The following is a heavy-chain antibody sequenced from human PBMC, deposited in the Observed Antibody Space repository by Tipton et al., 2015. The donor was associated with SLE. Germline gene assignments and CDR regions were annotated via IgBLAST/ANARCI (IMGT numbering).Heavy chain of an antibody. Sequence: SLRLSCAASGFTFSSYGMHWVRQAPGKGLEWVAVIWYDGSNKYYADSVKGRFTISRDNSKNTLYLQMNSLRAEDTAVYYCAKGPSAYYGMDVWGQGTTVTVSS. CDR1: GFTFSSYG. V-gene: IGHV3-30*18. CDR3: AKGPSAYYGMDV. CDR2: IWYDGSNK. J-gene: IGHJ6*02.